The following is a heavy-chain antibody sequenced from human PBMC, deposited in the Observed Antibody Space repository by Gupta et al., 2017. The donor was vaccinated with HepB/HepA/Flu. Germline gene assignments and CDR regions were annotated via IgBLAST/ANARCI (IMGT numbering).Heavy chain of an antibody. CDR1: GLTVSSYW. CDR3: SRDTFGPYDY. D-gene: IGHD2/OR15-2a*01. CDR2: MNQHGSVI. Sequence: EVHLAESGGGLVQPGGSLRISCAASGLTVSSYWMHWVRQAPGKGLVWVSRMNQHGSVINYADSVKGRFTISRDNTKNALYLQMNSLRAEDTAVYFCSRDTFGPYDYWGQGTLVTVSS. V-gene: IGHV3-74*01. J-gene: IGHJ4*02.